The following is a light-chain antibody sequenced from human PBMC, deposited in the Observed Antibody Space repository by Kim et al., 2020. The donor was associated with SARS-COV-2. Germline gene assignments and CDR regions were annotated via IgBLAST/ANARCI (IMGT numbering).Light chain of an antibody. V-gene: IGLV3-19*01. CDR2: PKN. CDR3: NSRDSTDNVV. J-gene: IGLJ2*01. CDR1: SLRSYY. Sequence: SSELTQDSAVSVALGQTVRITCQGDSLRSYYATWYQQKPGQTPILVIYPKNNRPSGIPDRFSGSSSGNTTSLTITGTQAGDQADYYCNSRDSTDNVVFGG.